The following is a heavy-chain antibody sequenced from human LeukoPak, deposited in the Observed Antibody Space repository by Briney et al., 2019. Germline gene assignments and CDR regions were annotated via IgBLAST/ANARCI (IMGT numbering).Heavy chain of an antibody. CDR1: GGSFSGYY. V-gene: IGHV4-34*01. CDR3: ARPGQRRVRGVKGGYFDY. D-gene: IGHD3-10*01. Sequence: KPSETLSLTCAVYGGSFSGYYWSWIRQPPGKGLECIGEINNSGSTNYNPSLKSRVTISVDTSKNQFSLKLSSVTAAETAVYYCARPGQRRVRGVKGGYFDYWGQGTLVTVSP. CDR2: INNSGST. J-gene: IGHJ4*02.